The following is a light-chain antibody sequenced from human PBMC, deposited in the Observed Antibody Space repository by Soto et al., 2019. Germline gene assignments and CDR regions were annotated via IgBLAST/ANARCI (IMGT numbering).Light chain of an antibody. J-gene: IGKJ1*01. CDR3: QQYGSSPRT. CDR1: QSVSSSY. Sequence: EIVLTQSPGTLSLSRGEGATLSCRASQSVSSSYLAWYQQKPGQAPRLLIYGASSRATGIPDRFSGSGSGTDFTLTISRLEPEDFAVYYCQQYGSSPRTFGQGTKVDIK. V-gene: IGKV3-20*01. CDR2: GAS.